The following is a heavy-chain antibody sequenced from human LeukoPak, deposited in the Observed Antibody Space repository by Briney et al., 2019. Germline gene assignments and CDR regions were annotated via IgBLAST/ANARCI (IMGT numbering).Heavy chain of an antibody. V-gene: IGHV4-61*01. CDR3: ARDAYGDYGFDY. CDR1: GGSVSSGSYY. J-gene: IGHJ4*02. D-gene: IGHD4-17*01. CDR2: IYYSGST. Sequence: SETLSLTCTVSGGSVSSGSYYWSWIRQPPGKGLEWIGYIYYSGSTNYDPSLKSRVTISVDTSKNQFSLKLSSVTAADTAVYYCARDAYGDYGFDYWGQGTLVTVSS.